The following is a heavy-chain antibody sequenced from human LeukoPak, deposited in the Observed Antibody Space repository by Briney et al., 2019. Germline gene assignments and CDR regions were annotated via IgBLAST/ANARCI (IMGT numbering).Heavy chain of an antibody. J-gene: IGHJ4*02. CDR2: IYYSGST. Sequence: SETLSLTCAVYGGSFSDDYWSWIRQPPGKGLEWIGSIYYSGSTYYNPSLKSRVTISVDTSKNQFSLKLSSVTAADTAVYYCARSRAVAGTPERVDYWGQGTLVTVSS. V-gene: IGHV4-34*01. CDR1: GGSFSDDY. D-gene: IGHD6-19*01. CDR3: ARSRAVAGTPERVDY.